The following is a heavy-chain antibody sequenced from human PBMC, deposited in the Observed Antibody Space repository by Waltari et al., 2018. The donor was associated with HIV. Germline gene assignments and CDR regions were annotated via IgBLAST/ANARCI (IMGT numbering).Heavy chain of an antibody. CDR3: ARARLVSRGQYCSTTSCLPHYYYYYGMDV. D-gene: IGHD2-2*01. CDR1: GGSFSGSY. J-gene: IGHJ6*02. CDR2: INHSVST. V-gene: IGHV4-34*01. Sequence: QVQLRQWGAGLLKPAETLSLTCAVYGGSFSGSYWSWIRPPPGKGLEWIGEINHSVSTNYTPSLKSRVTISVDTSKNQSSLKLTSVTAADTAVFYCARARLVSRGQYCSTTSCLPHYYYYYGMDVWGQGTTVTVSS.